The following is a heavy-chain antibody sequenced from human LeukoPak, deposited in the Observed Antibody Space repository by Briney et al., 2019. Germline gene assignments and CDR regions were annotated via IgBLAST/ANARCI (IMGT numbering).Heavy chain of an antibody. J-gene: IGHJ5*02. D-gene: IGHD2-15*01. CDR1: GYTLTELS. Sequence: ASVKVSCKVSGYTLTELSMHWVRQAPGKGLEWMGGFDPEDGETIYAQKFQGRVTMTEDTSTDTAYMELSSLRSEDTAVYYCATVGPVVVVADLPNWFDPWGQGTLVTVSS. V-gene: IGHV1-24*01. CDR2: FDPEDGET. CDR3: ATVGPVVVVADLPNWFDP.